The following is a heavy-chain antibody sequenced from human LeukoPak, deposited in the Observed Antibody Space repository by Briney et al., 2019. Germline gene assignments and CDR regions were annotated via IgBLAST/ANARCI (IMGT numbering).Heavy chain of an antibody. D-gene: IGHD3-22*01. CDR3: ARDRPYYYDSSGYPPLDY. Sequence: GGSLRLSCAASGFTFSSYSMNWVRQAPGKGLEWVSSICSSSSYIYYADSVKGRFTISRDNAKSSLYLQMNSLRAEDTAVYYCARDRPYYYDSSGYPPLDYWGQGTLVTVSS. V-gene: IGHV3-21*01. CDR2: ICSSSSYI. CDR1: GFTFSSYS. J-gene: IGHJ4*02.